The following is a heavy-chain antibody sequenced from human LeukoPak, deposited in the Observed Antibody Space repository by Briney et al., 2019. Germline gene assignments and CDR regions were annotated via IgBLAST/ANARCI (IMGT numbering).Heavy chain of an antibody. CDR2: IYDDGGT. J-gene: IGHJ5*02. CDR3: ARDRAGRRSSWVEFDL. Sequence: VGSLRLSCTVSGFTVTSTHMDWVRQAPGKGPEWGALIYDDGGTVYADSVKGRFTISRDNSKNMVYLQMNSLRPEDSAVYYCARDRAGRRSSWVEFDLWGQGTLVTVSS. CDR1: GFTVTSTH. V-gene: IGHV3-53*05. D-gene: IGHD3-10*01.